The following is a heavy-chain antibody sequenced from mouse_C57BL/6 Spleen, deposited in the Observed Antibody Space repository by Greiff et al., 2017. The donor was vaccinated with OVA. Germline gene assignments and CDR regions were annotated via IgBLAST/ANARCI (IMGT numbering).Heavy chain of an antibody. J-gene: IGHJ1*03. D-gene: IGHD1-1*01. CDR2: IDPEDGET. CDR3: ARITTVVAHYWYFDV. V-gene: IGHV14-2*01. CDR1: GFNIKDYY. Sequence: VQLKESGAELVKPGASVKLSCTASGFNIKDYYMHWVKQRTEQGLEWIGRIDPEDGETKSAPKFQGKATITADTSSSTAYLQLSSLTSEDTAVYYCARITTVVAHYWYFDVWGTGTTVTVSS.